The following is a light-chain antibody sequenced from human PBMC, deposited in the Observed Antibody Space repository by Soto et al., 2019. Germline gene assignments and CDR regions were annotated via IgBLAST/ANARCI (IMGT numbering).Light chain of an antibody. Sequence: QSALTQPASVSGSPGQSITISCTGTSSDVGAYNYDSWYQHHPGKVPKLLIYEVTNRPSGISDRFSGSKSGNTASLTISGLQAEDEADYYCSSKRDSSTLFVFGTGTKVTVL. CDR3: SSKRDSSTLFV. CDR2: EVT. V-gene: IGLV2-14*01. J-gene: IGLJ1*01. CDR1: SSDVGAYNY.